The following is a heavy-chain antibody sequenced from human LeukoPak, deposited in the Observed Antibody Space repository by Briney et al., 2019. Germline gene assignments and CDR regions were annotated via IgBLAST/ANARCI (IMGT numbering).Heavy chain of an antibody. CDR2: IHPNSGKT. D-gene: IGHD4-23*01. J-gene: IGHJ4*02. Sequence: ASVKVSCKASGYTFRSYEINWVRQAPGQGLEWVGWIHPNSGKTGYAQKFQGRVTMTRDISTETAFLELSSLKFDDTGIFYCARGRYGGNRYFDIWGQGTLVTVSS. CDR1: GYTFRSYE. V-gene: IGHV1-8*01. CDR3: ARGRYGGNRYFDI.